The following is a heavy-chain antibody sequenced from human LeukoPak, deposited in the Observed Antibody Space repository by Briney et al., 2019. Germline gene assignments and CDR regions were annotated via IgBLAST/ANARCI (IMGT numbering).Heavy chain of an antibody. D-gene: IGHD3-3*01. V-gene: IGHV3-30*18. CDR1: GFTFSTYA. Sequence: GGSLRLSCAASGFTFSTYAMSWVRQAPGKGLEWVAVISYDGSNKYYADSVKGRFTISRDNSKNTLYLQMNSLRAEDTAVYYCAKDGPIDFWETQGYFDYWGQGTLVTVSS. CDR3: AKDGPIDFWETQGYFDY. J-gene: IGHJ4*02. CDR2: ISYDGSNK.